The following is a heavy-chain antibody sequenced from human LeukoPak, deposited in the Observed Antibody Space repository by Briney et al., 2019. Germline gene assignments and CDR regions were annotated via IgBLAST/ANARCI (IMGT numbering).Heavy chain of an antibody. D-gene: IGHD4-17*01. Sequence: SETLSLTCAVYGGSFSGYYWSWIRQPPGKGLEWIGEINHSGSTNYNPSLKGRVTISVDTSKNQFSLKLSSVTAADTAVYYCARGAAGGDSNGSRAFDIWGQGTMVTVSS. CDR3: ARGAAGGDSNGSRAFDI. J-gene: IGHJ3*02. V-gene: IGHV4-34*01. CDR2: INHSGST. CDR1: GGSFSGYY.